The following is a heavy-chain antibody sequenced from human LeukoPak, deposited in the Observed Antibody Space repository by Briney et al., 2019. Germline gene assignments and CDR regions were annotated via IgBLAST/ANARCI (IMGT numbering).Heavy chain of an antibody. CDR2: IIPILGIA. J-gene: IGHJ4*02. Sequence: SVKVSCKASGGTFSSYAISWVRQAPGQGLEWMGRIIPILGIANYAQKFQGRVPITADKSTSTAYMELSSLRSEDTAVYYCARVIVGATNDGHWGQGTLVTVSS. D-gene: IGHD1-26*01. V-gene: IGHV1-69*04. CDR3: ARVIVGATNDGH. CDR1: GGTFSSYA.